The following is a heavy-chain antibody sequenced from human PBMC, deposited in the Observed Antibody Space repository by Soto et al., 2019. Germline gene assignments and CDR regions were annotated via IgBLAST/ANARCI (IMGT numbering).Heavy chain of an antibody. D-gene: IGHD4-17*01. CDR2: IYWDDVK. V-gene: IGHV2-5*02. J-gene: IGHJ4*02. Sequence: QIALKESGPTLVKPTQTLTLTCTLSGFSLSTGGVGVGWIRQSPGKALAWLAVIYWDDVKHYSPSLERRLTITKDTSESEVVLTMTNMDPVDTATYYCARKGSGDYAIDYWGQGILVTVSS. CDR3: ARKGSGDYAIDY. CDR1: GFSLSTGGVG.